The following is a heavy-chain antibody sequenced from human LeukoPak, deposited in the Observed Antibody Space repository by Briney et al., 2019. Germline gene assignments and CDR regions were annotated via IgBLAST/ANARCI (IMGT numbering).Heavy chain of an antibody. V-gene: IGHV4-59*08. CDR1: GGSISSYY. CDR2: IYYSGST. Sequence: SETLSLTCTVSGGSISSYYWSWIRQPPGKGLEWIGYIYYSGSTNYNPSLKSRVTISVDTSKNQFSLKLSSATAADTAVYYCARLRAARPFYFDYWGQGTLVTVSS. D-gene: IGHD6-6*01. J-gene: IGHJ4*02. CDR3: ARLRAARPFYFDY.